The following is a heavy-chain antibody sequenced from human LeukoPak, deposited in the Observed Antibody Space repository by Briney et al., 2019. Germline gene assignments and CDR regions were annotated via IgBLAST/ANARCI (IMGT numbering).Heavy chain of an antibody. J-gene: IGHJ5*02. CDR1: GVSISSYY. CDR3: ARVITIFGVVIIPNWFDP. D-gene: IGHD3-3*01. V-gene: IGHV4-4*07. CDR2: IYTSGST. Sequence: SETLSLTCTVSGVSISSYYWTWIRQSAGKGLEWIGRIYTSGSTYYNPSLKSRVTISVDTSKNQFSLKLSSVTAADTAVYYCARVITIFGVVIIPNWFDPWGQGTLVTVSS.